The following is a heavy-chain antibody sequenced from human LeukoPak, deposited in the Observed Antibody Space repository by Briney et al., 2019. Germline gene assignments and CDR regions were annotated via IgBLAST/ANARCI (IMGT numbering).Heavy chain of an antibody. CDR1: GFTFSSYA. CDR3: ANYYDSSGYYYHWFDP. V-gene: IGHV3-23*01. Sequence: GGSPRLSCAASGFTFSSYAMSWVRQAPGKGLEWVSAISGSGGSTYYADSVKGRFTISRDNSKNTLYLQMNSLRAEDTAVYYCANYYDSSGYYYHWFDPWGQGTLVTVSS. J-gene: IGHJ5*02. CDR2: ISGSGGST. D-gene: IGHD3-22*01.